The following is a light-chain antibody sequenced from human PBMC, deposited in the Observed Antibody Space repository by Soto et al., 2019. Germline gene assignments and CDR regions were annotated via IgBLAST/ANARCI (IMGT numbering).Light chain of an antibody. Sequence: EIVLTQSPGTLSLSPGERATLSCRASQSVSRSKVVWYQQKPGQAPRLLIYGASTRATDIPDRFSGSGSGTDFTLTISRLEPEDFAVYYCQQYGSSPPITFGQGTRLEIK. CDR3: QQYGSSPPIT. CDR1: QSVSRSK. J-gene: IGKJ5*01. V-gene: IGKV3-20*01. CDR2: GAS.